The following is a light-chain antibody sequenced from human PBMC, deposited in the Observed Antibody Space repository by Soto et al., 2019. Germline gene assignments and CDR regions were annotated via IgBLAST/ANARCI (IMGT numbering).Light chain of an antibody. CDR1: SGDVGGYYY. J-gene: IGLJ1*01. CDR3: SSYTAGGTI. Sequence: QSVLTQPASVSGSPGQSITISCTGTSGDVGGYYYVSWYQQLPGKAPKLMISEVSNRPSGVSNRFSGSKSGNMASLTISGLQAEDEADYYCSSYTAGGTIFGTGTKLTVL. CDR2: EVS. V-gene: IGLV2-14*01.